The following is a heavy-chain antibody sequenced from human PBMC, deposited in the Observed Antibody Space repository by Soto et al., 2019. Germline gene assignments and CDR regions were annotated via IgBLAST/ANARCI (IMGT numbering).Heavy chain of an antibody. CDR2: ISYDGSNK. Sequence: PGGSLRLSCVASGFTFSSYAMHWVRQAPGKGLEWVAVISYDGSNKYYADSVKGRFTISRDNSKNTLYLQMNSLRAEDTAVYYCARDILRGYSGSRLYHYYYGMDVWGQGTTVTVSS. D-gene: IGHD5-12*01. CDR1: GFTFSSYA. J-gene: IGHJ6*02. V-gene: IGHV3-30-3*01. CDR3: ARDILRGYSGSRLYHYYYGMDV.